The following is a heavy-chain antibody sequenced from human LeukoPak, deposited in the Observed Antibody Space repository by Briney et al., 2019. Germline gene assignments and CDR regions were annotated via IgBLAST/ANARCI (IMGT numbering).Heavy chain of an antibody. Sequence: SETLSLTCTVSGGSISSGGYYWSWIRQHPGKGLEWIGYIYYSGSTYHIPSLKSRLTISLDTSKNQFSLRLSSVTVADTAVYYCARAKQQLLVYWGQGTLVTVSS. CDR2: IYYSGST. D-gene: IGHD6-13*01. J-gene: IGHJ4*02. CDR3: ARAKQQLLVY. V-gene: IGHV4-31*03. CDR1: GGSISSGGYY.